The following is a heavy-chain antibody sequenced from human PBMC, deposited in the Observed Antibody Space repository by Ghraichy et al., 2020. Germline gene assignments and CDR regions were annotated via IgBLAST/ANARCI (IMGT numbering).Heavy chain of an antibody. CDR3: ARNWNGIDV. V-gene: IGHV3-74*01. CDR1: GFTFSGSW. Sequence: GESLNISCAASGFTFSGSWMHWVRQVPGKGLEWLSRISTDGTTVVYVDSVKGRITVSRDNAKNTLYLQMSSLRVEDTAVYYCARNWNGIDVWGQGTTVTVSS. CDR2: ISTDGTTV. D-gene: IGHD1-1*01. J-gene: IGHJ6*02.